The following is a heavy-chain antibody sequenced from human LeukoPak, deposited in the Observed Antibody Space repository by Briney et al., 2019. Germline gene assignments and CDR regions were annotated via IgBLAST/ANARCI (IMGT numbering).Heavy chain of an antibody. CDR2: IYSSGST. J-gene: IGHJ5*02. CDR3: AKYDSRGWFDP. V-gene: IGHV4-59*08. CDR1: GGSISSYY. D-gene: IGHD3-3*01. Sequence: SETLSLTCTVSGGSISSYYWSWIRQPPGKGLEWIGYIYSSGSTNYNPSLKSRVTISVDTSENQFSLKLSSVTAADTAVYYCAKYDSRGWFDPWGQGTLVTVSS.